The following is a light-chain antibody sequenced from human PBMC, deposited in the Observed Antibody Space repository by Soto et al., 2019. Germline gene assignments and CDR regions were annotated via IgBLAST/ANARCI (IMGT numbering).Light chain of an antibody. CDR2: GAS. Sequence: EIVMTQSPATLSVSPGEGATLSCRASQSVGNSLAWYQQIPGQVPGLVMYGASTRATGIPARFSGRGSGTEFTLTISSLQSEDVAVYYCQQYSDWPRTFGQGTKVEIK. J-gene: IGKJ1*01. V-gene: IGKV3-15*01. CDR3: QQYSDWPRT. CDR1: QSVGNS.